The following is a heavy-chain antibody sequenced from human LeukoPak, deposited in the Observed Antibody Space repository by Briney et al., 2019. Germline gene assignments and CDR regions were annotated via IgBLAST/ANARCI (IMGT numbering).Heavy chain of an antibody. J-gene: IGHJ4*02. V-gene: IGHV3-7*03. CDR2: IKQDGSEK. Sequence: PGGSLRLSCAASGFTFSSYWMSWVRQASGKGLEWVANIKQDGSEKYYVDSVKGRFTISRDNSKSTLSLQMNSLRAEDTAIYYCATYRQVLLPFESWGQGTLVTVSS. D-gene: IGHD2-8*02. CDR3: ATYRQVLLPFES. CDR1: GFTFSSYW.